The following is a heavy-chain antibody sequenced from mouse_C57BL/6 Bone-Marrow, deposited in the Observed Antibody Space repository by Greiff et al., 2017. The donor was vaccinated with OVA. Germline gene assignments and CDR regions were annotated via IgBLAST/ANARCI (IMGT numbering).Heavy chain of an antibody. CDR1: GYTFTSYG. D-gene: IGHD2-10*02. J-gene: IGHJ4*01. CDR2: IYPRSGNT. Sequence: VKLMESGAELARPGASVKLSCKASGYTFTSYGISWVKQRTGQGLEWIGEIYPRSGNTYYNEKFKGKATLTAAKSSSTAYMELRSLTSEDSAVYFCLYGNVLYSMDYWGQGTSVTVSS. V-gene: IGHV1-81*01. CDR3: LYGNVLYSMDY.